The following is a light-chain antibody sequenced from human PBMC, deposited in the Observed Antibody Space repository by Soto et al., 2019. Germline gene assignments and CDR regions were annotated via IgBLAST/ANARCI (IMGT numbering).Light chain of an antibody. CDR3: QQYGSSSYP. CDR2: GAY. V-gene: IGKV3-15*01. Sequence: EIVMTQSPATLSVSPGERATLSCRASQSVSTNLAWYQQKPGQAPRLLIYGAYTRATGIPARFSGSGSGTDFTLTTSTLGPQDFAVYYCQQYGSSSYPLGQGPK. J-gene: IGKJ2*01. CDR1: QSVSTN.